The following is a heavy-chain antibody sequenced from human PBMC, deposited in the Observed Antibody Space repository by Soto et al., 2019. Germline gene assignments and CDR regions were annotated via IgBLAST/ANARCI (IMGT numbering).Heavy chain of an antibody. CDR2: FYYSGST. D-gene: IGHD2-15*01. V-gene: IGHV4-39*07. Sequence: SETLSITCTVSGGSISSSSYSWGWIRQPPGKGLEWLGTFYYSGSTYYNPSLMGRVTISVDTSKNQFSLKLSSVTAADTAVYYCASTQYGGKSSGAFDIWGQGTMVT. J-gene: IGHJ3*02. CDR1: GGSISSSSYS. CDR3: ASTQYGGKSSGAFDI.